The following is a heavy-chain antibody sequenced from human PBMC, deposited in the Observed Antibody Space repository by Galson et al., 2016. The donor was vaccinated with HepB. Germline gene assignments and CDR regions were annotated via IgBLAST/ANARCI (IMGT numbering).Heavy chain of an antibody. J-gene: IGHJ2*01. Sequence: SLRLSCAASGFTFSSYDMHWVRQATGKGLEWVSTIGTAGDTYYPGSVKGRFTLSRENAKNSMYLQMNSLRAGDTAVYYFVRRAGLPGYWYFDLWGRGTLIAVCS. CDR2: IGTAGDT. CDR1: GFTFSSYD. D-gene: IGHD6-6*01. CDR3: VRRAGLPGYWYFDL. V-gene: IGHV3-13*01.